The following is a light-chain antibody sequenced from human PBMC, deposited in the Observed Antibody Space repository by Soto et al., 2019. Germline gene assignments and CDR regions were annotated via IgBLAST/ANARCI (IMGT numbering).Light chain of an antibody. CDR1: QDISSY. J-gene: IGKJ4*01. CDR3: QQVYDYPIT. Sequence: DIPLTQSPSFLSASVGDRVTVTCRSSQDISSYLAWYQQKPGKAPKVLIYGASTLQSGVPPRFGGSGSGTAFTLTISSQQPEDFATYYCQQVYDYPITFGGGTKVEIK. CDR2: GAS. V-gene: IGKV1-9*01.